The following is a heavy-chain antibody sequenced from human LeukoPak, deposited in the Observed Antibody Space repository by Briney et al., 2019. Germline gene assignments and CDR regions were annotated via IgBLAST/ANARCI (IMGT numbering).Heavy chain of an antibody. D-gene: IGHD1-20*01. Sequence: PSETLSLTCTVSGGSISSDSYYWVWIRQPPGKGLEWIGSIYYSGSAYYNPSLKSRVTISVDTSKNQFSLKLSSVTAADTAVYYCARRGNWNAIDHWGQGTLVTVSS. CDR1: GGSISSDSYY. CDR3: ARRGNWNAIDH. V-gene: IGHV4-39*01. CDR2: IYYSGSA. J-gene: IGHJ4*02.